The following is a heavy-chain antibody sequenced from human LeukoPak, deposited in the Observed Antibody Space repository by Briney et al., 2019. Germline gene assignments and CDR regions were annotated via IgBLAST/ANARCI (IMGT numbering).Heavy chain of an antibody. CDR2: INPSGGST. CDR1: GYTFTSYY. D-gene: IGHD3-16*02. CDR3: ARMRREIDYVWGSYRRSPFDY. Sequence: ASVKVSCKASGYTFTSYYMHWVRQAPGQGLEWMGIINPSGGSTSYAQKFQGRVTMTRDTSTSTVYMELSSLRSEDTAVYYCARMRREIDYVWGSYRRSPFDYWGQGTLVTVSS. V-gene: IGHV1-46*01. J-gene: IGHJ4*02.